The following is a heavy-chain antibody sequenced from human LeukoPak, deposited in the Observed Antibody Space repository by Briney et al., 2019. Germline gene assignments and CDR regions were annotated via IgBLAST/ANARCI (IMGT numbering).Heavy chain of an antibody. J-gene: IGHJ4*02. CDR1: GYTFTGYY. CDR2: INPNSGGT. V-gene: IGHV1-2*06. Sequence: ASVKVSCKASGYTFTGYYMHWVRQAPGQGLEWMGRINPNSGGTKYAQKFQGRVTMTRDTSISTAYMELSRLRSDDTAVYYCARVPDYGAEGDYFDYWGQGTLVTVS. CDR3: ARVPDYGAEGDYFDY. D-gene: IGHD4-17*01.